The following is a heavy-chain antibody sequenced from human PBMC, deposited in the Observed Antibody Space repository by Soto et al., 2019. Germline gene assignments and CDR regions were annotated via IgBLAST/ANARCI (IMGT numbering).Heavy chain of an antibody. Sequence: QITLKESGPTLVKPTQTLTLTCTFSGFSLSTSGVGVGWIRQPPGKALEWLALIYCDDDKRYSPSLKSRLTIPNDPSKNQVVLTMANMDPVDTATYYCAHTSRGGAFSYWGQGTLVTVSS. CDR2: IYCDDDK. J-gene: IGHJ4*02. V-gene: IGHV2-5*02. CDR3: AHTSRGGAFSY. CDR1: GFSLSTSGVG. D-gene: IGHD3-10*01.